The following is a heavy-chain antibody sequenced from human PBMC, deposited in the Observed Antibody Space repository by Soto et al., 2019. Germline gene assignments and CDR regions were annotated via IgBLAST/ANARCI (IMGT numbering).Heavy chain of an antibody. V-gene: IGHV3-48*02. J-gene: IGHJ4*02. CDR3: ASYNRAYSLY. CDR1: GFTFSAYD. D-gene: IGHD3-10*01. CDR2: ISSSGATI. Sequence: PGGSLRLSCAASGFTFSAYDMNWVRQAPGKGLEWVSYISSSGATINYADSVKGRFTVSRDNAMDSLYLQMNSMRDDDTAVYLCASYNRAYSLYWGQGTLVTVSS.